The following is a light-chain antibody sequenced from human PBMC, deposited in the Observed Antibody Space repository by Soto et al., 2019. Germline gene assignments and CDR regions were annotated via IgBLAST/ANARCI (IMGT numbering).Light chain of an antibody. V-gene: IGKV3-15*01. Sequence: EIVMTQSPATLSVSPGERATLSCRASQSVSVNLAWYQQKPGQAPRLLIYSASTRATGIPARFSGSASGTEFTLTISSLQSEDCAVYYCQQDNNWPSDTFGPGTKVYIK. CDR2: SAS. CDR1: QSVSVN. J-gene: IGKJ3*01. CDR3: QQDNNWPSDT.